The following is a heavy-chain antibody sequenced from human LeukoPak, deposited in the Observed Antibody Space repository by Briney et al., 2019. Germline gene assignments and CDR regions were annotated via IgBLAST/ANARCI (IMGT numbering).Heavy chain of an antibody. V-gene: IGHV3-49*03. J-gene: IGHJ3*02. CDR1: GFTFGDYA. CDR2: IRSKAYGGTT. D-gene: IGHD5-24*01. Sequence: AGGSLRLSCTASGFTFGDYAMSWFRQAPGKGLEWVGFIRSKAYGGTTEYAASVKGRFTISRDDSKSIAYLQMNSLKTEDTAVYYCTREGIRDGYNSAFDIWGQGTMVTVSS. CDR3: TREGIRDGYNSAFDI.